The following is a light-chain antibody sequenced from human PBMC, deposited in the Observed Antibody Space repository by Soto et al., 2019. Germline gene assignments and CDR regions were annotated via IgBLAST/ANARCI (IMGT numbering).Light chain of an antibody. CDR2: AAS. V-gene: IGKV1-27*01. CDR1: QGIIAN. CDR3: QKYNSAPQT. J-gene: IGKJ1*01. Sequence: DIQMTQSPSSLSASVGDRVTITCRASQGIIANLAWYQQKPGKAPKLLIYAASTLQAGFPSRFSGSGSGTDFALTISSLQPEDVATYYCQKYNSAPQTFGQGTKVEI.